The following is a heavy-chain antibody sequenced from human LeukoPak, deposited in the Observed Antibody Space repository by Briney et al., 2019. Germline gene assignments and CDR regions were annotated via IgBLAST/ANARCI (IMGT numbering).Heavy chain of an antibody. D-gene: IGHD5-12*01. V-gene: IGHV3-11*01. CDR3: ARAVARYDPFDY. J-gene: IGHJ4*02. Sequence: SGGSLRLSCAASGFTFSDYYMSWIRQAPGKGLEWVSYISNSGSTIYYADSVKGRFTISSDNAKNSLYLQMNSLRAEDTAVYYCARAVARYDPFDYWGQGTLVTVSS. CDR2: ISNSGSTI. CDR1: GFTFSDYY.